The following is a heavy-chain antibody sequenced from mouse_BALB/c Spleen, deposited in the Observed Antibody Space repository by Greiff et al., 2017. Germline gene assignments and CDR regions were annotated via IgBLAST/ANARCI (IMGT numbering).Heavy chain of an antibody. J-gene: IGHJ4*01. CDR2: IYPGNSDT. D-gene: IGHD2-1*01. Sequence: EVKLVESGTVLARPGASVKMSCKASGYTFTSYWMHWVKQRPGQGLEWIGAIYPGNSDTSYNQKFKGKAKLTAVTSTSTAYMELSSLTNEDSAVYYCTREGIYGKGRYAMDYWGQGTSVTVSS. V-gene: IGHV1-5*01. CDR1: GYTFTSYW. CDR3: TREGIYGKGRYAMDY.